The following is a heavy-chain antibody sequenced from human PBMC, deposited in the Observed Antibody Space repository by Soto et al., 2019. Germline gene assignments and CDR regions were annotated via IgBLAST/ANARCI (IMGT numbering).Heavy chain of an antibody. Sequence: QVQLQESGPGLVRPSETLSLTCTVSHGSISSYYWSWIRQPAGQGLEWIGRIYTSGSTNYNPSLESRVTMSVDTSKNQFFLRLSSVTAADTAVYYCAREGMATVLGAFDFWGQGTMLTVSS. D-gene: IGHD4-4*01. J-gene: IGHJ3*01. CDR1: HGSISSYY. CDR2: IYTSGST. V-gene: IGHV4-4*07. CDR3: AREGMATVLGAFDF.